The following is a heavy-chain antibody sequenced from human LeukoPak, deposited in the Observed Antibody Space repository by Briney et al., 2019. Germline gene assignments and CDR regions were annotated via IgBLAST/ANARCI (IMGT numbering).Heavy chain of an antibody. CDR1: GGSISSSNNY. J-gene: IGHJ4*02. CDR3: ARCGRGPATDFDY. D-gene: IGHD2-2*01. V-gene: IGHV4-39*07. Sequence: SETLSLTCTVSGGSISSSNNYWGWIRQPPGKGLEWIGSLYYTGSTYHNPSLKSRVTISVDTSKNQFSLKLSSVTAADTAVYYCARCGRGPATDFDYWGQGTLVTVSS. CDR2: LYYTGST.